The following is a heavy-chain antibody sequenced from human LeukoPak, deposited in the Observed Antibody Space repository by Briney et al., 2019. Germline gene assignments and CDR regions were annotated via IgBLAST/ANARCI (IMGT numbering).Heavy chain of an antibody. CDR2: ISINGGRT. CDR3: ARGGSNTAMGAMDV. Sequence: PGGSLRLSCAASGFSFSSYAMHWVRQAPGKGLEYVSSISINGGRTYYANSVKDRFTISRDNSKSTLYLQVGSLRVEDMAVYYCARGGSNTAMGAMDVWGQGTTVTVSS. D-gene: IGHD5-18*01. J-gene: IGHJ6*02. V-gene: IGHV3-64*01. CDR1: GFSFSSYA.